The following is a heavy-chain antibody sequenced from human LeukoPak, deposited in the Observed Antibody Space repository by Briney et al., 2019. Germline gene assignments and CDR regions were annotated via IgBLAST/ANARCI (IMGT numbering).Heavy chain of an antibody. CDR3: ARRGYSSSWHQSEFDY. D-gene: IGHD6-13*01. J-gene: IGHJ4*02. CDR1: GYTFTSYY. CDR2: INPSGGST. V-gene: IGHV1-46*01. Sequence: ASVKVSCKPSGYTFTSYYMHWVRQAPGQGLEWMGIINPSGGSTSYAQKFQGRVTMTRDTSTRTIYIELSSLRSEDTAVYYCARRGYSSSWHQSEFDYRGQGTLVTVSS.